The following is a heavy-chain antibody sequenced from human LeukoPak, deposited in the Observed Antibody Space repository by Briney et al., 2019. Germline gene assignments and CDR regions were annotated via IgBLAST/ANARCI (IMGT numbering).Heavy chain of an antibody. V-gene: IGHV4-4*07. CDR1: GGSISSYY. CDR2: IYTSGST. CDR3: AREVIRYQLPGNESPSGAFDI. D-gene: IGHD2-2*01. J-gene: IGHJ3*02. Sequence: SETLSLTCTVSGGSISSYYWSWIRQPAGKGLEWIGRIYTSGSTNYNPSLKSRVTMSVDTSKNQFSLKLSSVTAADTAVYYCAREVIRYQLPGNESPSGAFDIWGQGTMVTVSS.